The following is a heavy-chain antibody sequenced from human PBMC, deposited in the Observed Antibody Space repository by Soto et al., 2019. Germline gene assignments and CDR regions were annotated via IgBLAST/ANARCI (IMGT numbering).Heavy chain of an antibody. CDR2: IYYSGST. D-gene: IGHD3-22*01. V-gene: IGHV4-30-4*01. Sequence: SETLSLTCTVSGGSISSGDYYWSWIRQPPWKGLEWIGYIYYSGSTYYNPSLKSRVNISVDTSKNQFSLKLSSVTAADTAVYYCARAMNYYDSSGVGVDFDYWGQGTLVTVS. CDR1: GGSISSGDYY. CDR3: ARAMNYYDSSGVGVDFDY. J-gene: IGHJ4*02.